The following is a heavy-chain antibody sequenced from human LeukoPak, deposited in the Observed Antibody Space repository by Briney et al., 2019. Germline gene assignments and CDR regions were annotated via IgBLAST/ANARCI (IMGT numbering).Heavy chain of an antibody. CDR2: IRDKADSYTT. D-gene: IGHD3-10*02. CDR3: AAVRGVMGY. V-gene: IGHV3-72*01. CDR1: GFTFSDHH. J-gene: IGHJ4*02. Sequence: GGSLRLSCAASGFTFSDHHMDWVRQAPGKGLEWVGRIRDKADSYTTEYAASVKGRFTISRDDSKNSLSLQMNSLKTEDKAVYYCAAVRGVMGYWGQGTLVTVSS.